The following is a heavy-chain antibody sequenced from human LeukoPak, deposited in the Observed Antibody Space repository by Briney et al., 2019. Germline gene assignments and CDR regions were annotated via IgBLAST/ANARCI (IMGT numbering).Heavy chain of an antibody. J-gene: IGHJ4*02. Sequence: GGSLRLSCAASGFALNSYSLSWVRQAPGKGLEWVSSISSTSAYIHYADSVKGRFTISRDNVDNVVYLQMSSLGAEDTAVYYCARGAYSSGWAYFGHWGQGTLVTVSS. V-gene: IGHV3-21*01. CDR3: ARGAYSSGWAYFGH. D-gene: IGHD6-19*01. CDR2: ISSTSAYI. CDR1: GFALNSYS.